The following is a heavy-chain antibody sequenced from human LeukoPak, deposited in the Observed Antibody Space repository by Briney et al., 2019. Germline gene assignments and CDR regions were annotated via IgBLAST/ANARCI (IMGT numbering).Heavy chain of an antibody. CDR2: ISYDGSNK. D-gene: IGHD1-26*01. CDR3: AKVPIVGATRTEFDY. Sequence: PGGPLRLSCAVSGFTFSSYGMHWVRQAPGKGLEWVAAISYDGSNKYYVDSVKGRFTISRDNSKNTLYLQMNSLRAEDTAVYYCAKVPIVGATRTEFDYWGQGTLVTVSS. J-gene: IGHJ4*02. V-gene: IGHV3-30*18. CDR1: GFTFSSYG.